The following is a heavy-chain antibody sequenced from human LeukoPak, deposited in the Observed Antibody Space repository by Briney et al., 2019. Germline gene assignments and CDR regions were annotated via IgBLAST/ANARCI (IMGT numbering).Heavy chain of an antibody. V-gene: IGHV3-23*01. CDR1: GFAFSSYA. CDR3: AKEQSSVLGTALDH. J-gene: IGHJ4*02. D-gene: IGHD1-1*01. Sequence: PGGSLRLSCAASGFAFSSYAMTWVRQAPGKSLEWVSGISGGVISTYYAHSVKGRFTISRDNSKNMLNLQMNSLRAEDTAVYYCAKEQSSVLGTALDHWGQGTLVTVSS. CDR2: ISGGVIST.